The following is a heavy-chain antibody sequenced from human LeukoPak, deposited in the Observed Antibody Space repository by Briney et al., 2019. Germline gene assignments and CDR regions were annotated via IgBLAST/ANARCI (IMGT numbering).Heavy chain of an antibody. CDR2: IYPGDSDT. CDR1: GYSFTSYW. D-gene: IGHD2-8*01. J-gene: IGHJ4*02. V-gene: IGHV5-51*01. CDR3: ARGGAYCTNGVCYPYSSGWYEGQGYFDY. Sequence: GESLQISCKGSGYSFTSYWIGWVRQMPGKGLEWMGIIYPGDSDTRYSPSFQGQVTISADKSISTAYLRWSSLKASDTAMYYCARGGAYCTNGVCYPYSSGWYEGQGYFDYWGQGTLVTVSS.